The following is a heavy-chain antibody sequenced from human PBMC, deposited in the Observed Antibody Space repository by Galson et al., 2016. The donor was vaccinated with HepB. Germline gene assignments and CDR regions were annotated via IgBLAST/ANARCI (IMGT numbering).Heavy chain of an antibody. CDR3: ARHEGYGSGPPWDD. CDR1: GGSISSRSYY. Sequence: LSLTCTVSGGSISSRSYYWGWLRQPPGKGLEWIASIHSSGSPYYYNPSLKSRLTISVDTSKNQFSLRLRSVTAADTALYFCARHEGYGSGPPWDDWGQGTLVTVSS. CDR2: IHSSGSPY. J-gene: IGHJ4*02. V-gene: IGHV4-39*01. D-gene: IGHD5-18*01.